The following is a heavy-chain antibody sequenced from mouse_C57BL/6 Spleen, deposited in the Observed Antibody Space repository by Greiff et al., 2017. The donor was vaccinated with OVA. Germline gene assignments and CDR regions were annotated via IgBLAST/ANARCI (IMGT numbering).Heavy chain of an antibody. CDR1: GFTFSDAW. V-gene: IGHV6-6*01. CDR2: IRNKANNHAT. D-gene: IGHD2-2*01. Sequence: RVESGGGLVQPGGSMKLSCAASGFTFSDAWMDWVRQSPEKGLEWVAEIRNKANNHATYYAESVKGRFTISRDDSKSSVYLQMNSLRAEDTGIYYCTRGYGDYYAMDYWGQGTSVTVSS. CDR3: TRGYGDYYAMDY. J-gene: IGHJ4*01.